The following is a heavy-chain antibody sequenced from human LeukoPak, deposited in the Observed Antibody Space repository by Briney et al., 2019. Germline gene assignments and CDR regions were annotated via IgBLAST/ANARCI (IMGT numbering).Heavy chain of an antibody. V-gene: IGHV3-74*01. J-gene: IGHJ5*02. Sequence: PGGSLRLSCAASGFPFSNYWMHWVRQAPGKGRVWVSHIKNDGSSTSYADSVKGRFTISRDNAKNTVYLQMNSLRDEDTAVYYCARARYDYRLPVDPWGQGTLVTVSS. CDR3: ARARYDYRLPVDP. CDR1: GFPFSNYW. CDR2: IKNDGSST. D-gene: IGHD5-12*01.